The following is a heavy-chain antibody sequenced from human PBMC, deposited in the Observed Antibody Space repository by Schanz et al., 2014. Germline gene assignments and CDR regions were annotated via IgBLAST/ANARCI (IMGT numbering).Heavy chain of an antibody. V-gene: IGHV3-33*01. J-gene: IGHJ4*02. CDR1: GFTFISYD. D-gene: IGHD2-21*01. Sequence: QAQLAESGGGVVQPGRSLRLSCVASGFTFISYDIHWVRQAPGKGLEWVAVIRYDGRNKNFVESVKGRFTISRDNSNNTVYLQMNTLRAEDTAVYYCAREDCSATSCYFRYWGQGTLXTVSS. CDR3: AREDCSATSCYFRY. CDR2: IRYDGRNK.